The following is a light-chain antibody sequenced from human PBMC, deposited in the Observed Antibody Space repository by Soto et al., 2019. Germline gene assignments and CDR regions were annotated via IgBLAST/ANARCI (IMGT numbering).Light chain of an antibody. J-gene: IGKJ5*01. CDR3: QQYNTWPPIT. V-gene: IGKV3-15*01. Sequence: EIVMTQSPATLSVSPGERATLSCRASQSVSSNLAWYQQKPGQVPRLLIYGASTRATGIPARFSGSGSGTEFTLTISSLLSEDFAVYYRQQYNTWPPITFGQGTRLEIK. CDR2: GAS. CDR1: QSVSSN.